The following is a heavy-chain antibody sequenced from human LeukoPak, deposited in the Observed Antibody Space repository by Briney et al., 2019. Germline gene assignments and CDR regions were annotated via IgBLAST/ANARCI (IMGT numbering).Heavy chain of an antibody. CDR1: GGTFKNYA. D-gene: IGHD3-22*01. Sequence: SVKVSCKASGGTFKNYAINWVRQAPGQGLEWMGGIIPIFGTGNYAQKFQGRVTISADESTTTAYMELSSLRSEDTAVYYCARPDGSGYDAFDIWAQGTMVTVSS. CDR2: IIPIFGTG. V-gene: IGHV1-69*01. CDR3: ARPDGSGYDAFDI. J-gene: IGHJ3*02.